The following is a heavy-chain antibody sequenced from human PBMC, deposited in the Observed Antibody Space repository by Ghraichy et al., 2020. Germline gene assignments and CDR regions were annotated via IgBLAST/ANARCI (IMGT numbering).Heavy chain of an antibody. V-gene: IGHV4-39*01. CDR2: IYYSGST. J-gene: IGHJ4*02. CDR3: STRSRRFDILTGYYFDY. CDR1: GGSISSSSYY. Sequence: SETLSLTCTVSGGSISSSSYYWGWIRQPPGKGLEWIGSIYYSGSTYYNPSLKSQVTISVDTSKNQFSLKLSSVTAADTAMYYCSTRSRRFDILTGYYFDYWGQGTLVTVSS. D-gene: IGHD3-9*01.